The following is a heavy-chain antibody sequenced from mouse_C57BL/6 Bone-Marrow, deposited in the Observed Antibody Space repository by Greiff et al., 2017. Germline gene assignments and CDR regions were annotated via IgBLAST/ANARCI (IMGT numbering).Heavy chain of an antibody. Sequence: QVQLKESGAELVKPGASVKLSCKASGYTFTEYSIHWVKQRPGQGLEWIGWFNPGSGSIKYNEKFKDKATLTADTSSSTVYMELSRLTSEDSAVYICAKHEGYGNYLAWFAYWGQGTLVTVSA. CDR2: FNPGSGSI. J-gene: IGHJ3*01. D-gene: IGHD2-1*01. CDR1: GYTFTEYS. V-gene: IGHV1-62-2*01. CDR3: AKHEGYGNYLAWFAY.